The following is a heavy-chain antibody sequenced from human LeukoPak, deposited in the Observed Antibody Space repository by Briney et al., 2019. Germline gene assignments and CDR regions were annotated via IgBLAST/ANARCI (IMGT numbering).Heavy chain of an antibody. Sequence: GSLRLSCAASGFTFSTYAMHWVRQTPGKGLEYVSAISTNGGGTYYANSAKGRFTISRDNSKNTLYLQMGSLRAEDMAVYYCARYCSGVSCYSGYDYWGQGTLVTVSS. CDR2: ISTNGGGT. CDR1: GFTFSTYA. V-gene: IGHV3-64*01. J-gene: IGHJ4*02. CDR3: ARYCSGVSCYSGYDY. D-gene: IGHD2-15*01.